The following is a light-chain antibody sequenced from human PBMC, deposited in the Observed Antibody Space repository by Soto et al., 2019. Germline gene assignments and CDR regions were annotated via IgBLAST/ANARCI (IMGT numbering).Light chain of an antibody. J-gene: IGKJ4*01. CDR2: GAS. CDR1: QSVSSSY. Sequence: EIVLTQSPGTLSLSPGERATLSCRASQSVSSSYLAWYRQKPGQAPRLLISGASTGATGIPPRFSGSGSGTDFTLTVNSLQSEDIAVYYCQQYHNWPVTFGGGTKVDI. CDR3: QQYHNWPVT. V-gene: IGKV3-20*01.